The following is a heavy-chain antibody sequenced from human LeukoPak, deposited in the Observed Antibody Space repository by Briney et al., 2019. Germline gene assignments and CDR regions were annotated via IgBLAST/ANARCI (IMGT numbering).Heavy chain of an antibody. V-gene: IGHV3-15*01. CDR2: IKSKTDVGTT. CDR3: PTIRGYSSSWPFDY. D-gene: IGHD6-13*01. CDR1: GFTFSNAW. J-gene: IGHJ4*02. Sequence: GGSLRLSCAASGFTFSNAWMSWVRQAPGKGLEWIGRIKSKTDVGTTDYAAPVKGRFTISRDDSKNTLYLQMNSLKTEDTAVYYCPTIRGYSSSWPFDYWGQGILVTVSS.